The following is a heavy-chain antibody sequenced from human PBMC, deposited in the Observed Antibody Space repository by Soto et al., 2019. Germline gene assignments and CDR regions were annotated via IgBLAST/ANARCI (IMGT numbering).Heavy chain of an antibody. J-gene: IGHJ4*02. CDR3: AXXXXXXXXXXDY. V-gene: IGHV4-59*01. CDR2: IYYTGST. Sequence: PPGKGLEWVGYIYYTGSTNYNPSLKSRVTVSIDTSKNQFSLLLSSVTAADTAVYYCAXXXXXXXXXXDYWGQGTLVTVSS.